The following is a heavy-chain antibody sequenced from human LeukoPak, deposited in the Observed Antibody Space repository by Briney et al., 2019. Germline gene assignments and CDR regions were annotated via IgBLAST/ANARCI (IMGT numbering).Heavy chain of an antibody. CDR3: ARWYYDFWSGYPTFDY. CDR2: IYYSGST. CDR1: GGSISSYY. V-gene: IGHV4-59*01. D-gene: IGHD3-3*01. J-gene: IGHJ4*02. Sequence: SETLSLTCTVSGGSISSYYRSWIRQPPGKGLEWIGYIYYSGSTNYNPSLKSRVTISVDTSKNQFSLKLSSVTAADTAVYYCARWYYDFWSGYPTFDYWGQGTLVTVSS.